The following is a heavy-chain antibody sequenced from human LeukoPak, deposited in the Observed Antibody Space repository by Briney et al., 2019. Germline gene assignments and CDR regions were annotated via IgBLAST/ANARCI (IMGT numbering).Heavy chain of an antibody. CDR1: GYSISSGYY. Sequence: SETLSLTCAVSGYSISSGYYWGWIRQPPGKGLEWIGSIYHSGSTYYNPSLKSRVTISVDTSKNQFSLKLSSVTAADTAVYYCASAYYYDSSGYPYYYYMDVWGKGTTVTVSS. V-gene: IGHV4-38-2*01. D-gene: IGHD3-22*01. CDR3: ASAYYYDSSGYPYYYYMDV. CDR2: IYHSGST. J-gene: IGHJ6*03.